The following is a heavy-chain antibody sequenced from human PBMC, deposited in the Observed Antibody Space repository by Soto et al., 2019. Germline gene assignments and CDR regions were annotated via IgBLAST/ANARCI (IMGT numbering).Heavy chain of an antibody. Sequence: QVQLQQWGAGLLKPSETLSLTCAVYGGSFSGYYWSWIRQPPGKGLEWIGEINHSGSTNYNPSLKSRVTISVDTSKNQFSLKLSSVTAAETAVYYCARGRRRGYIVATWGYGYRMDVWGQGTTVTVSS. J-gene: IGHJ6*02. CDR1: GGSFSGYY. V-gene: IGHV4-34*01. D-gene: IGHD5-12*01. CDR2: INHSGST. CDR3: ARGRRRGYIVATWGYGYRMDV.